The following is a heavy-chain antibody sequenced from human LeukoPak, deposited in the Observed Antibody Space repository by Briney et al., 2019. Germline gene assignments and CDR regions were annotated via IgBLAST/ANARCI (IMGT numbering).Heavy chain of an antibody. D-gene: IGHD5-18*01. Sequence: GGSLRLSCAASGFTVSDEYMTWVRQAPGKGLEWVSVFHSGGSTYYADSVKGRFTISRDSSKNTLSLQMNSLRAEDSAVNYCARDRYSYGFALGCWGQGTLVTVSS. J-gene: IGHJ4*02. CDR2: FHSGGST. CDR3: ARDRYSYGFALGC. V-gene: IGHV3-66*02. CDR1: GFTVSDEY.